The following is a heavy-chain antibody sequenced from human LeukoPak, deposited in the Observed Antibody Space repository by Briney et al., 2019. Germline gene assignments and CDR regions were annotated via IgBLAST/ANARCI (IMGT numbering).Heavy chain of an antibody. CDR1: GYTFTSYD. Sequence: ASVNVSCKASGYTFTSYDINWVRRATGQGHEWMGWMNPNSGNTGYAQKFQGRVTITRNTSISTAYMELSSLRSEDTAVYYCARGPYSNYYYYYYMDVWGKGTTVTVSS. V-gene: IGHV1-8*03. J-gene: IGHJ6*03. CDR2: MNPNSGNT. CDR3: ARGPYSNYYYYYYMDV. D-gene: IGHD4-11*01.